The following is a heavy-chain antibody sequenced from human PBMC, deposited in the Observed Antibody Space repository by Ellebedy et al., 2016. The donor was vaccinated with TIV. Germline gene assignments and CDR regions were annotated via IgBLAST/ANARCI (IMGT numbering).Heavy chain of an antibody. CDR1: GYNFTNYE. J-gene: IGHJ4*02. CDR2: IYPGDSDT. D-gene: IGHD4-17*01. V-gene: IGHV5-51*01. Sequence: GESLKIPCKGSGYNFTNYEIGWVRQMPGKGLEWRGNIYPGDSDTSYSPSFQGRVTISADKSIITAYLQWSSLTASDTAMYYCARQAVTTDFDYWGQGTLVTVSS. CDR3: ARQAVTTDFDY.